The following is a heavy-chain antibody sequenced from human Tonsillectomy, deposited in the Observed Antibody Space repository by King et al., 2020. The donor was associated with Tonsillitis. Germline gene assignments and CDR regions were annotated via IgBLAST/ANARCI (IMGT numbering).Heavy chain of an antibody. CDR1: GYTFTSYD. D-gene: IGHD3-3*01. J-gene: IGHJ4*02. CDR2: MNSNSGNT. CDR3: ARGRPRITIFGVVPHRYYFDY. Sequence: LVQSGAEVKKPGASVKVSCKASGYTFTSYDINWVRQATGQGLEWMGWMNSNSGNTGYAQKFQGRVTMTRNTSISTAYMELSSLRSEDTAVYYCARGRPRITIFGVVPHRYYFDYWGQGTLVTVSS. V-gene: IGHV1-8*01.